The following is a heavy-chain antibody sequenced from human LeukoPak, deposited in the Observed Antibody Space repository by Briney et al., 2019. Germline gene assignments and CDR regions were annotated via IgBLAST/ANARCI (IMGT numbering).Heavy chain of an antibody. CDR1: RGTFSRYA. J-gene: IGHJ4*02. CDR2: IIPIFGTA. V-gene: IGHV1-69*01. CDR3: ARDKARSGYPYYFDY. Sequence: SVKVSCKASRGTFSRYAISWVRQAPGQGLEWMGGIIPIFGTANYAQKFQGRVTLTADESTSTAYMELSSLRSEDTAVYYCARDKARSGYPYYFDYWGQGTLVTVSS. D-gene: IGHD5-12*01.